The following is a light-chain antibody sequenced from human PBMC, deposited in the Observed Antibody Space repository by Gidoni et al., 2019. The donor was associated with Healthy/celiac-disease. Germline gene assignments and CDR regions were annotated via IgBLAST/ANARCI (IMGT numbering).Light chain of an antibody. J-gene: IGKJ2*03. Sequence: IQMTQPPSSLSASVGDRVTITCRASQSISSYLNWYQQKPGKAPKLLIYAAFSFKSGVPSRFSGSGSGTDFTLTISSLQPEDFATYYCQQSYSTPYSFGQGTKLKIK. CDR3: QQSYSTPYS. CDR1: QSISSY. V-gene: IGKV1-39*01. CDR2: AAF.